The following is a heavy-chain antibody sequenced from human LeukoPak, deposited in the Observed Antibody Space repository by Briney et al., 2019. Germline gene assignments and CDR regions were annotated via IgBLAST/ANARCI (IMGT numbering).Heavy chain of an antibody. CDR1: GYTFTSYY. CDR3: ASLKNYYDSSGYLVTDAFDI. Sequence: ASVKVSCKASGYTFTSYYMHWVRQAPGQGLEWMGWINPNSGDTNYVQKFQGRVTVTRNTSISTAYMELRSLKSDDTAVYYCASLKNYYDSSGYLVTDAFDIWGQGTMVTVSS. V-gene: IGHV1-2*02. J-gene: IGHJ3*02. D-gene: IGHD3-22*01. CDR2: INPNSGDT.